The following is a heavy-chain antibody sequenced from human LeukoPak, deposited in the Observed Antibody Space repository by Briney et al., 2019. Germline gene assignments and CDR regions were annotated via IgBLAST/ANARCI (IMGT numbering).Heavy chain of an antibody. Sequence: PSETLSLTCAVYGGSFSGYYWSWIRQPPGKGLEWIGEINHSGSTNYNPSLKSRVTISVDTSKNQFSLKLSPVTAADTAVYYCAFNFWSGYIYFDYWGQGTLVTVSS. CDR1: GGSFSGYY. CDR3: AFNFWSGYIYFDY. V-gene: IGHV4-34*01. D-gene: IGHD3-3*01. J-gene: IGHJ4*02. CDR2: INHSGST.